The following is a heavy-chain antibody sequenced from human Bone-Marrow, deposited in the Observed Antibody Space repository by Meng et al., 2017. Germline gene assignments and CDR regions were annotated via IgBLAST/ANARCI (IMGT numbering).Heavy chain of an antibody. CDR3: ARDSGFDY. CDR1: GITFGRYG. CDR2: IWYDGSNT. D-gene: IGHD7-27*01. Sequence: VQLVGAWGGLVRPGRFLCASFESTGITFGRYGMHWACQDPGEGVEWVAVIWYDGSNTYYADSVKSRFTVNSDNSENTLYLKMNSLRAEDTAVYYCARDSGFDYWGQGTLVTVSS. J-gene: IGHJ4*02. V-gene: IGHV3-33*01.